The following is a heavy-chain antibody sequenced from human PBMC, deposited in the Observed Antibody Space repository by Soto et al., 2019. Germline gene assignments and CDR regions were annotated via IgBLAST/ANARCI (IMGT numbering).Heavy chain of an antibody. Sequence: ASVKVSCKASGYTFTSYGISWVRQAPGQGLEWMGWISAYNGNTNYAQKLQGRVTMTTDTSTSTAYMELRSLRSDDTAVYYCARASKKYSSSWYGSWFDPWGQGTLVTVYS. D-gene: IGHD6-13*01. CDR1: GYTFTSYG. J-gene: IGHJ5*02. CDR3: ARASKKYSSSWYGSWFDP. CDR2: ISAYNGNT. V-gene: IGHV1-18*04.